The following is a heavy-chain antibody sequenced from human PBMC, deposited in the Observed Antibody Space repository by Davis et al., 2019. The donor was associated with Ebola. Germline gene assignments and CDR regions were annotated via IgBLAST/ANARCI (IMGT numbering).Heavy chain of an antibody. CDR1: GFTFGDYA. V-gene: IGHV3-49*03. CDR3: TTFAHDYGDYVGF. J-gene: IGHJ4*02. D-gene: IGHD4-17*01. CDR2: IRSKAYGGTT. Sequence: PGGSLRLTCTASGFTFGDYAMSWFRQAPGKGLEWVGFIRSKAYGGTTEYAASVKGRFTISRDDSKSIAYLQMNSLKTEDTAVYYCTTFAHDYGDYVGFWGQGTLVTVSS.